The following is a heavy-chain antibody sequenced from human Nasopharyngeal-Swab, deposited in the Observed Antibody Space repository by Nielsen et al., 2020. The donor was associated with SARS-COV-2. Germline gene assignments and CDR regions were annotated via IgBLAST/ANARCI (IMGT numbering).Heavy chain of an antibody. J-gene: IGHJ3*02. Sequence: GESLKISCAASGFTFSSYWMSWVRQAPGKGLEWVANIKQDGSEKYYADSVKGRFTISRDNAKNSLYLQMNSLRAEDTAVYYCARDNAFDIWGQGTMVTVSS. V-gene: IGHV3-7*03. CDR2: IKQDGSEK. CDR1: GFTFSSYW. CDR3: ARDNAFDI.